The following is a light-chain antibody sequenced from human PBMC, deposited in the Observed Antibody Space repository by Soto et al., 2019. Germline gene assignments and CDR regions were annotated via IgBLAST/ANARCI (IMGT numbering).Light chain of an antibody. CDR2: AAS. J-gene: IGKJ3*01. CDR3: QQANSFPLT. Sequence: DIQMTQSPSSVSASVGDRVTITCRASQGVNNWLAWYQQKPGTAPKLLICAASSLQGGVASRFSGSGSGTDFTLTIDPLQPEDFATYYCQQANSFPLTFGPGTKVDI. V-gene: IGKV1D-12*01. CDR1: QGVNNW.